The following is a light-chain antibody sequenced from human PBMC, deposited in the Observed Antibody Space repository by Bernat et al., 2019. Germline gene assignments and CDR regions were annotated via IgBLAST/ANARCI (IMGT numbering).Light chain of an antibody. V-gene: IGLV3-1*01. Sequence: SYELTQPPSVSVSPGQTASITCSGVGNKYTCWYQQKPGQSPILVIYQDNKRPSGIPERFSASNSGNTATLTISGTQTMDEADYYCQAWDSSTGVFGGGTKLTVL. J-gene: IGLJ3*02. CDR3: QAWDSSTGV. CDR1: GNKY. CDR2: QDN.